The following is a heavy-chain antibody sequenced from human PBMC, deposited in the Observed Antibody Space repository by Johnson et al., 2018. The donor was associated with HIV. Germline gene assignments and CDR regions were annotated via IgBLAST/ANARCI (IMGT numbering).Heavy chain of an antibody. J-gene: IGHJ3*02. CDR3: ANFYTYNPFGLFVAFDI. CDR1: GFTFSSYG. V-gene: IGHV3-30*02. Sequence: QVQLVESGGGVVQPGGSLRLSCAASGFTFSSYGMHWVRQAPGKGLEWVAFIRYDGSNKYYADSVKGRFTISRDNSKNTLYLQMNSLRAEHTAVYYCANFYTYNPFGLFVAFDIWGQGTMVTVSS. D-gene: IGHD3-16*01. CDR2: IRYDGSNK.